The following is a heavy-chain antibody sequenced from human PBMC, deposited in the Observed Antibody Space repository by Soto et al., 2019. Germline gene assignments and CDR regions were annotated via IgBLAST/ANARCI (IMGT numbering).Heavy chain of an antibody. V-gene: IGHV3-7*03. Sequence: GGSLRLSCAASGFTFSRYWTSWVRQAPGKGLEWVANIKQDGSEKYYVDSVKGRFTISRDNAKNSLYLQMNSLRAEDTAVYYCAKDPHLPDIWGQGTMVTVSS. J-gene: IGHJ3*02. CDR3: AKDPHLPDI. CDR2: IKQDGSEK. CDR1: GFTFSRYW.